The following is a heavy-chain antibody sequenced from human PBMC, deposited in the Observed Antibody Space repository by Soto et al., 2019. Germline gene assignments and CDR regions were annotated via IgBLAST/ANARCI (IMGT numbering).Heavy chain of an antibody. CDR1: GFTFSSYG. CDR2: ISNDGTNK. CDR3: GSTNYNPSLKSRVTISVDTSKNQFSLKLSSVTAADTAVYYCARDRGYCSGGSCYSPLYYYGMDV. V-gene: IGHV3-30*03. J-gene: IGHJ6*02. D-gene: IGHD3-10*01. Sequence: GGSLRLSYAASGFTFSSYGMHWVRQAPGKGLEWAAVISNDGTNKYSADSVKGRFTISRDNSKNTLYLQMNSLRVEDTYIYYSGSTNYNPSLKSRVTISVDTSKNQFSLKLSSVTAADTAVYYCARDRGYCSGGSCYSPLYYYGMDVWGQGTTVTVSS.